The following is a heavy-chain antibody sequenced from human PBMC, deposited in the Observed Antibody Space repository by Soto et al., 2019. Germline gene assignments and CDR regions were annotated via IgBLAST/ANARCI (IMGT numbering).Heavy chain of an antibody. J-gene: IGHJ6*02. V-gene: IGHV3-23*01. CDR3: AGSTDTYYDFWSGYYIDYYYYGMDV. Sequence: GGSLRLCCAASGFTFSSYAMSWVRQAPGKGLEWVSAISGSGGSTYYADSVKGRFTISRDNSKNTLYLQMNSLRAEDTAVYYCAGSTDTYYDFWSGYYIDYYYYGMDVWGQGTTVTVSS. CDR2: ISGSGGST. CDR1: GFTFSSYA. D-gene: IGHD3-3*01.